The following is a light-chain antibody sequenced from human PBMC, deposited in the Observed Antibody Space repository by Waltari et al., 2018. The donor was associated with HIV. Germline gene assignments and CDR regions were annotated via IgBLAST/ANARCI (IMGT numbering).Light chain of an antibody. CDR2: EDN. CDR1: SSETGNYTL. Sequence: QSALTQPASVSGSPGQSITISCTGTSSETGNYTLVHWYQLYPGKAPKLIIDEDNKRPSGVSNRFSGSKSADTASLTISGLQAEDEADYYCCAYAGGLEFGGGTKLTVL. V-gene: IGLV2-23*01. J-gene: IGLJ2*01. CDR3: CAYAGGLE.